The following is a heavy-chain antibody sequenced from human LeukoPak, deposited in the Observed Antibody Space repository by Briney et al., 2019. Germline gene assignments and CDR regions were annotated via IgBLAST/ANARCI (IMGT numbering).Heavy chain of an antibody. CDR1: GFTFGDYA. CDR3: TVTTVTYYFDY. CDR2: ISSKAYGGKT. Sequence: GGSLRLSCTASGFTFGDYAMSWFRQAPGKGLEWVGFISSKAYGGKTEYAASVKGRFTISRDDSKSIAYLQMNSLKTEDTAVYYCTVTTVTYYFDYWGQGTLVTVSS. V-gene: IGHV3-49*03. D-gene: IGHD4-17*01. J-gene: IGHJ4*02.